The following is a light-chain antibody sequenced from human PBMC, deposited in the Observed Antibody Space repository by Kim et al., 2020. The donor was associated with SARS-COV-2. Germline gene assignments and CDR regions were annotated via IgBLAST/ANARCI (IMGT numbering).Light chain of an antibody. J-gene: IGKJ2*01. CDR1: QSVSSNY. CDR3: QQYGSSPYT. V-gene: IGKV3-20*01. CDR2: GAS. Sequence: EIVLTQSPGTLSLSPGERATLSCRASQSVSSNYFAWYQQKPGQAPRLLVYGASTRPAGIPDRFTGSGSGTEFTLTINRLEPEDFAVYYCQQYGSSPYTFGQGTKLEI.